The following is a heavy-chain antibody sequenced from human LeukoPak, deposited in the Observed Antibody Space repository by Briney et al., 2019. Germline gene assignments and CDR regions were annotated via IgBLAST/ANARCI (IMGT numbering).Heavy chain of an antibody. V-gene: IGHV4-59*08. CDR1: GGSISTYY. D-gene: IGHD3-16*01. CDR2: IYNSGLA. CDR3: ARHGGQYDFDY. J-gene: IGHJ4*02. Sequence: PSETLSLTCTVSGGSISTYYWSWIRQPPGKEREWISYIYNSGLANYNPSLKSRVTISVDASRNQFSLNLNSVTAADAAIYYCARHGGQYDFDYWGQGTLVTVSS.